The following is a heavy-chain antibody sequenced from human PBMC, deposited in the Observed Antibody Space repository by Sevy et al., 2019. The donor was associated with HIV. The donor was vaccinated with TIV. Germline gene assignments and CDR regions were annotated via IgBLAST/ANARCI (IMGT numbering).Heavy chain of an antibody. D-gene: IGHD3-22*01. CDR1: GYTFTSYG. V-gene: IGHV1-18*04. Sequence: ASVKVSCKASGYTFTSYGISWVRQAPGQGLEWMGWISAYNGNTNYAQKLQGRVTMTTDTSTSTVYMELRSLRSDDTAVYYCARDPLRRITMIVVASYYFDYWGQGTLVTVSS. J-gene: IGHJ4*02. CDR2: ISAYNGNT. CDR3: ARDPLRRITMIVVASYYFDY.